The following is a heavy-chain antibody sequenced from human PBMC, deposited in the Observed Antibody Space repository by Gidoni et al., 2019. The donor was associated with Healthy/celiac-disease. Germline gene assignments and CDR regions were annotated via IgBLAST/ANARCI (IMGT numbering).Heavy chain of an antibody. D-gene: IGHD3-9*01. CDR1: GGSISSSSYY. Sequence: QLQLQESGPGLVKPSETLSLTCTVSGGSISSSSYYWGWIRQPPGKGLEWIGSIYYSGSTYYNPSLKSRVTISVDTSKNQFSLKLSSVTAADTAVYYCARHLTGDPNGFDYWGQGTLVTVSS. J-gene: IGHJ4*02. CDR3: ARHLTGDPNGFDY. CDR2: IYYSGST. V-gene: IGHV4-39*01.